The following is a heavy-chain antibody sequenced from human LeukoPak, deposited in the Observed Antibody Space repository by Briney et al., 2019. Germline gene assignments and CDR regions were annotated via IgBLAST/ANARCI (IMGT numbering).Heavy chain of an antibody. Sequence: ASVKVSCKASGYTFTSYDINWVRQASGQGLEWMGWMNPNSGNTGYAQKFQGRVTMTRNTSIGTAYMELSSLRSEDTAVYYCASPPDYYDSSDDAFDIWGQGTMVTVSS. CDR3: ASPPDYYDSSDDAFDI. CDR2: MNPNSGNT. V-gene: IGHV1-8*01. CDR1: GYTFTSYD. D-gene: IGHD3-22*01. J-gene: IGHJ3*02.